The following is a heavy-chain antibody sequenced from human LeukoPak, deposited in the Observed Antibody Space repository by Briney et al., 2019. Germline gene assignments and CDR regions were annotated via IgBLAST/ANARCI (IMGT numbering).Heavy chain of an antibody. J-gene: IGHJ4*02. CDR2: ISGSGGST. CDR3: AKDRGGLRYFDWLPKRGYYFDY. Sequence: GGSLRLSCAASGFSFSSYAMSWVRQAPGKGLEWVSAISGSGGSTYYADSVKGRFTISRDNSKNTLYLQMNSLRAEDTAVYYCAKDRGGLRYFDWLPKRGYYFDYWGQGTLVTVSS. V-gene: IGHV3-23*01. D-gene: IGHD3-9*01. CDR1: GFSFSSYA.